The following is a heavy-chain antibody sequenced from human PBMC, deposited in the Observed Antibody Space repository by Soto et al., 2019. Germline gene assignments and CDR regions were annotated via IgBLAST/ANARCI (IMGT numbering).Heavy chain of an antibody. J-gene: IGHJ4*02. V-gene: IGHV1-8*02. Sequence: QVQLVQSGAEVKKPGASVKVSCKASGYTFTSYDINWVRQATGQGLEWMGWMNPNSGNTGHAQNFQGSVTMTRNTSISTVYMEPSSMSSDETAVYYCALRRYSNAWYYAFDYWGQGSLVTVSS. CDR1: GYTFTSYD. D-gene: IGHD6-19*01. CDR2: MNPNSGNT. CDR3: ALRRYSNAWYYAFDY.